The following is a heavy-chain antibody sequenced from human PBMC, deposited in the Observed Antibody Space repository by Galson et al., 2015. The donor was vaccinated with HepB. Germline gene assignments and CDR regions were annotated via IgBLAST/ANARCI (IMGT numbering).Heavy chain of an antibody. V-gene: IGHV3-7*03. CDR1: GFTFSSYW. D-gene: IGHD6-13*01. Sequence: SLRLSCAASGFTFSSYWMSWVRQAPGKGLEWVANIKQDGSEKYYVDSVKGRFTISRDNAKNSLYLQMNSLRAEDTAVYYCARPFPKYSSSWSFDYWGQGTLVTVSS. J-gene: IGHJ4*02. CDR3: ARPFPKYSSSWSFDY. CDR2: IKQDGSEK.